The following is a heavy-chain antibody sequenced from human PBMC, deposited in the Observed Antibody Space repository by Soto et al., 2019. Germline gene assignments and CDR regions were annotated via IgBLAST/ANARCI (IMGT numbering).Heavy chain of an antibody. D-gene: IGHD1-26*01. V-gene: IGHV4-59*01. CDR3: ARVVGSSWYSVVLVGATREGSWFDP. CDR2: IYYSGST. J-gene: IGHJ5*02. Sequence: SETLSLTCTVSGGSISSYYWSWIRQPPGKGLEWIGYIYYSGSTNYNPSLKSRVTISVDTSKNQFSLKLSSVTAADTAVYYCARVVGSSWYSVVLVGATREGSWFDPWGQGTLVTVSS. CDR1: GGSISSYY.